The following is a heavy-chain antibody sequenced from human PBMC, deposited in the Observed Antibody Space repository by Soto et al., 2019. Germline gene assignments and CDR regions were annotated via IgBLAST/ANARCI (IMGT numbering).Heavy chain of an antibody. CDR2: IYDSESA. V-gene: IGHV4-31*03. CDR3: TRATSRSSAADY. D-gene: IGHD6-6*01. J-gene: IGHJ4*01. Sequence: QVQLQESGPGLVKPSQILSLTCSVSGESISSGGYYWSWIRHHPGKGVQWIGYIYDSESAYYNPSLKSRVTLSMDTSKNHIATRLSTATAEHTAVYYITRATSRSSAADYWRQGTLASVSA. CDR1: GESISSGGYY.